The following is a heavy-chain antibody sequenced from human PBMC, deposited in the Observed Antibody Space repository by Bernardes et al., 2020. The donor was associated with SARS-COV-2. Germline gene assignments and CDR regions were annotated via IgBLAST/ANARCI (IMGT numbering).Heavy chain of an antibody. V-gene: IGHV1-2*02. J-gene: IGHJ4*02. CDR3: ARESGSSSYYFDY. D-gene: IGHD1-26*01. CDR1: GYTFTGYY. CDR2: INPNSGVT. Sequence: ASVKVSCKASGYTFTGYYIHWVRQAPGQGLEWMGWINPNSGVTNYAQKFQGRVTMTRDTSISTAYMEVSRLRSDDTAVYYCARESGSSSYYFDYWGQGTLVTVSS.